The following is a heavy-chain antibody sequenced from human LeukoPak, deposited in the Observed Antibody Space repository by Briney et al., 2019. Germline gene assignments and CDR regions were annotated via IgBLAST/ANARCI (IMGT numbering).Heavy chain of an antibody. D-gene: IGHD6-19*01. CDR3: ARVPFSSGSYLDY. CDR2: ISSSGSTI. Sequence: GGSLRLSCAASGFTFSSYEMNWVRQAPGKGLEWVSYISSSGSTIYYADSVKGRSTISRDNAKNSLYLQMNSLRAEDTAVYYCARVPFSSGSYLDYWGQGTLVTVSS. CDR1: GFTFSSYE. V-gene: IGHV3-48*03. J-gene: IGHJ4*02.